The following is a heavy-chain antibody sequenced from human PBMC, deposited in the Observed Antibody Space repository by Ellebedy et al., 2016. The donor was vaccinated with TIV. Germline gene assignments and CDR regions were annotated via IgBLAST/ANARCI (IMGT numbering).Heavy chain of an antibody. CDR3: ARESSSSGFDY. CDR1: GFTFSDYY. CDR2: ISSSGSTI. V-gene: IGHV3-11*01. Sequence: GESLKISXAASGFTFSDYYMSWIRQAPGKGLEWVSYISSSGSTIYYADSVKGRFTISRDNAKNSLYLQMNSLRAEDTAVYYCARESSSSGFDYWGQGTLVTVSS. D-gene: IGHD6-6*01. J-gene: IGHJ4*02.